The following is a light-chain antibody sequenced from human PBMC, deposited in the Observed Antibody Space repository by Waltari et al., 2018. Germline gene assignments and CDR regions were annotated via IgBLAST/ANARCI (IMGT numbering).Light chain of an antibody. CDR3: SSFTGTDTLVV. V-gene: IGLV2-14*03. J-gene: IGLJ2*01. Sequence: QSALTQPASVSGSPGQSITISCTGTNSDIGAYNYVSWYQQHPGKAPKVIIFDVIFRPAGVSNRFSGSKSGNTASLTITVLQAEDGAHYYCSSFTGTDTLVVFGGGTKLTV. CDR1: NSDIGAYNY. CDR2: DVI.